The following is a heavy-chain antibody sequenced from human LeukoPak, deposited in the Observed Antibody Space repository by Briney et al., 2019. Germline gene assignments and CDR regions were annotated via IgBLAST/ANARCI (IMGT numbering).Heavy chain of an antibody. D-gene: IGHD1-14*01. CDR1: GFKFSDSW. J-gene: IGHJ6*02. Sequence: GGSLRLSCAASGFKFSDSWMSWVRQAPGKGPEWVANIKQDGREAHYVDSVKGRFTVSRDNARNSLFLQMNSLRVEDTAVYYCATYKNWVAGDVWGQGTTVSVSS. V-gene: IGHV3-7*01. CDR2: IKQDGREA. CDR3: ATYKNWVAGDV.